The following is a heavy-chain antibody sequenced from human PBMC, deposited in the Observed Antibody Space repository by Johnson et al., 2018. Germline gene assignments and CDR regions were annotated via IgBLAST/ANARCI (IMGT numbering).Heavy chain of an antibody. CDR1: GFTFSSYG. V-gene: IGHV3-33*01. J-gene: IGHJ6*02. CDR3: ARDPDCRSTSCLGMDV. CDR2: IWYDGSNK. D-gene: IGHD2-2*01. Sequence: QVQLVQSGGGVVQPGRSLRLSCAASGFTFSSYGMHWVRQAPGKGLEWVAVIWYDGSNKYYADSVKGRFTISRDNSKNTLYLQMNSLRAEDTAVYYCARDPDCRSTSCLGMDVWGQGTTVTVSS.